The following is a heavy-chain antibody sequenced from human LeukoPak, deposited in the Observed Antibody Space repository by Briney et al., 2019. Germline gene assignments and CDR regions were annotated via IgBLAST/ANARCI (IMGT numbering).Heavy chain of an antibody. CDR3: ARDADPRAGGGRGGFDY. Sequence: GGSLRLSCAASGFTFSSYSMNWVRQAPGRGWEGVSSFSSSSSYIYYADSVKGRFTISRDNAKNSLYLQMNSLRAEDTAVYYCARDADPRAGGGRGGFDYWGQGTLVTVSS. D-gene: IGHD2-15*01. CDR1: GFTFSSYS. V-gene: IGHV3-21*01. CDR2: FSSSSSYI. J-gene: IGHJ4*02.